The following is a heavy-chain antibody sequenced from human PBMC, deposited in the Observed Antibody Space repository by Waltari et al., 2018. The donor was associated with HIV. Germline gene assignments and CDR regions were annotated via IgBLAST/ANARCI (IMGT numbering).Heavy chain of an antibody. J-gene: IGHJ3*01. CDR3: ARGGCSGRTCYSKSFDL. V-gene: IGHV1-69*01. CDR1: GGGFSSYT. CDR2: IIPKFGAT. Sequence: QVQLVQSGAEMKMHESSVKVSCKASGGGFSSYTIRWVRQAPGQGLEWMGGIIPKFGATNYAQKFQGRVTISADESTSTVYLELTSLRPDDTAVFYCARGGCSGRTCYSKSFDLWGQGTRVTVSS. D-gene: IGHD2-15*01.